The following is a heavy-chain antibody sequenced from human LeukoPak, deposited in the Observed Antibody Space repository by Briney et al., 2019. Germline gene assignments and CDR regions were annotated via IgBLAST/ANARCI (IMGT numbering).Heavy chain of an antibody. J-gene: IGHJ4*02. D-gene: IGHD1-26*01. CDR3: AREEALGSGSFDY. CDR2: IYYSGST. Sequence: SETLSLTCTVSGGSISSYYWSWIRQPPGKGLEWIGYIYYSGSTNYNPSLKSRVTISVDTSKNQFSLKLGSVTAADTAVYYCAREEALGSGSFDYWGQGTLVTVSS. V-gene: IGHV4-59*01. CDR1: GGSISSYY.